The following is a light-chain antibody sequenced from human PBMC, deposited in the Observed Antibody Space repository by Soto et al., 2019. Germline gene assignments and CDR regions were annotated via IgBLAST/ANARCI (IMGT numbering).Light chain of an antibody. Sequence: EIVLTQSPGTLSLSPGERATLSCRASQSVSSIFLGWYQQKPGQAPRLLIYGASSRATGIPDRFSGSGSGTDLTLTISRLEPEDFAVYYCQQYGSSPPYTFGQGTKLEIK. V-gene: IGKV3-20*01. CDR1: QSVSSIF. CDR2: GAS. J-gene: IGKJ2*01. CDR3: QQYGSSPPYT.